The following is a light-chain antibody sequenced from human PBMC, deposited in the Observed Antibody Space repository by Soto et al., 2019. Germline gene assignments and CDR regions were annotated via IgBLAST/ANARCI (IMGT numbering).Light chain of an antibody. J-gene: IGKJ2*01. CDR2: GAS. V-gene: IGKV3-20*01. CDR3: HQYGTSPYT. Sequence: PGARATLSCRASRSVRSSSLAWYQQKPGQAPRLLIYGASRRAATIADRFSGSGSGTDFTLTINSLEPEDFAVYYCHQYGTSPYTFGQGTKLEIK. CDR1: RSVRSSS.